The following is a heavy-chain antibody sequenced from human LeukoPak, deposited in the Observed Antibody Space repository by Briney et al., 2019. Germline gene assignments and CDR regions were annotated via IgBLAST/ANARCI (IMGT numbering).Heavy chain of an antibody. CDR3: AKDGGGYDSSGYEPWSAFDI. V-gene: IGHV3-43D*03. Sequence: GGSLRLSCAASGFTFDDYAMHWVRQAPGKGLEWVSLISWDGGSTYYADSVKGRYTISRDNSKNSLYLQMNSLRAEDTALYYCAKDGGGYDSSGYEPWSAFDIWGQGTMVTVSS. CDR2: ISWDGGST. D-gene: IGHD3-22*01. J-gene: IGHJ3*02. CDR1: GFTFDDYA.